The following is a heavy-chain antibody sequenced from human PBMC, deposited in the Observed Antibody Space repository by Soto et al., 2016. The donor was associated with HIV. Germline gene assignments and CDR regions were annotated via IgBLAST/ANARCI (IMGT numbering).Heavy chain of an antibody. V-gene: IGHV1-2*02. CDR3: ARGWFGLDI. D-gene: IGHD3-10*01. Sequence: QVQLVQSGAEVKKPGASVKVSCKASGYDFIGYYMHWVRQAPGQGLEWMGWINPHAGGTNFTQKFQGRVTLTRDTSINTAYMELSRLRSDDTAVYYCARGWFGLDIWGQGTMVTVSS. CDR1: GYDFIGYY. J-gene: IGHJ3*02. CDR2: INPHAGGT.